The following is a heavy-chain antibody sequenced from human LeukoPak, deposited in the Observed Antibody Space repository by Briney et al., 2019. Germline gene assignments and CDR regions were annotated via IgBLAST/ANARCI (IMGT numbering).Heavy chain of an antibody. D-gene: IGHD6-13*01. CDR3: ARGAYSSSWSYYYYMDV. CDR2: IYSGGST. Sequence: GGSLRLSCAASGFTVSSNYMSWVRQAPGKGLEWVSVIYSGGSTYYADSVKGRFTISRDNSKNTLYLQMNSLRAEDTAVYYCARGAYSSSWSYYYYMDVWGKGTTVTISS. V-gene: IGHV3-53*01. J-gene: IGHJ6*03. CDR1: GFTVSSNY.